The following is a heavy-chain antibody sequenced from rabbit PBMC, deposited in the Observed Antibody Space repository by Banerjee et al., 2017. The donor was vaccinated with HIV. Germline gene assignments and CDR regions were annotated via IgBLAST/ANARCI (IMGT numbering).Heavy chain of an antibody. CDR2: IAAGGSGST. CDR3: ARDETDYGYAMNL. J-gene: IGHJ4*01. CDR1: GIDFSSSYY. V-gene: IGHV1S40*01. D-gene: IGHD6-1*01. Sequence: QSLEESGGDLVKPGGTLTLTCKASGIDFSSSYYMCWVRQAPGKGLELIGCIAAGGSGSTYYASWAKGRFTISKTSLTTVTLQMTSLTAADTATYFCARDETDYGYAMNLWGQGTLVTV.